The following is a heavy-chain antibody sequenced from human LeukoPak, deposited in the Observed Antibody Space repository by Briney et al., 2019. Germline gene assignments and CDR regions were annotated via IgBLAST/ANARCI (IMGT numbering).Heavy chain of an antibody. Sequence: GGSLTLSCAASGFTFSSYAMCWVRQPPPKGLEWVSVVYSCGSTYYADSVKGRFNISRDNSQNTLYLQMNSLRAEDTAVYYCASIPDMDVWGKGTTVTISS. V-gene: IGHV3-53*01. J-gene: IGHJ6*03. CDR1: GFTFSSYA. CDR2: VYSCGST. CDR3: ASIPDMDV.